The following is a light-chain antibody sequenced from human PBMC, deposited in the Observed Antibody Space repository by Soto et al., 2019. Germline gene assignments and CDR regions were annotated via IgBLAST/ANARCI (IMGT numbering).Light chain of an antibody. Sequence: DIPMTQSPSTLSASVGDRVTITCRASQSISSWLAWYQQKPGKAPKLLIYDASSLESGVPSRFSGSRSGTEFTLTISSLQPDDFATYYCQQYNTWTFGQGTKVEIK. CDR1: QSISSW. CDR3: QQYNTWT. CDR2: DAS. J-gene: IGKJ1*01. V-gene: IGKV1-5*01.